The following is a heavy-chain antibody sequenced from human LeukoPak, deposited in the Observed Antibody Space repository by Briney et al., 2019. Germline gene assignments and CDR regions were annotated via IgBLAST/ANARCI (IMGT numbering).Heavy chain of an antibody. CDR1: GGSFSGYY. V-gene: IGHV4-34*01. Sequence: PSETLSLTCAVYGGSFSGYYWSWIRQPPGKGLEWIGEINHSGSTNYNPSLKSRVTISVDTSKNQFSLRLSSVTAADTAVYYRARGRRVPAAIYYYYYYMDVWGKGTTVTISS. D-gene: IGHD2-2*01. CDR2: INHSGST. CDR3: ARGRRVPAAIYYYYYYMDV. J-gene: IGHJ6*03.